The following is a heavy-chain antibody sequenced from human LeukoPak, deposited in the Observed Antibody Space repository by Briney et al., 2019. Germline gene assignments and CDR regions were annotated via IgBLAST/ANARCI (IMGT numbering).Heavy chain of an antibody. CDR3: TRGPSSGWNGIRRGHLSNWFDP. CDR2: TYYRSKWYN. Sequence: SQTLSLTCAISGDSVSSNSAAWNWIRQSPSRGLEWLGRTYYRSKWYNDYAVSLKSRITINPDTSKNQFSLQLNSVTPEDTAVYYCTRGPSSGWNGIRRGHLSNWFDPWAQGTLVTVSS. D-gene: IGHD6-25*01. V-gene: IGHV6-1*01. CDR1: GDSVSSNSAA. J-gene: IGHJ5*02.